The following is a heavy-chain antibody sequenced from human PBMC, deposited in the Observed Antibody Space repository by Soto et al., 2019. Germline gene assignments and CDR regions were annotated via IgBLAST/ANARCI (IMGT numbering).Heavy chain of an antibody. J-gene: IGHJ3*02. CDR3: ARRMITGTTDAFDI. CDR1: GGSFSGYY. V-gene: IGHV4-34*01. D-gene: IGHD1-7*01. CDR2: INHSGST. Sequence: SETLSLTCAVYGGSFSGYYWSWIRQPPGKGLEWIGEINHSGSTNYNPPLKSRVTISVDTSKNQFSLKLSSVTAADTAVYYCARRMITGTTDAFDIWGQGTMVTVSS.